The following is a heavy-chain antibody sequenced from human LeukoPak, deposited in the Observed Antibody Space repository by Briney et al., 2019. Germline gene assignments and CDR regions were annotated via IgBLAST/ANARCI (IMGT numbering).Heavy chain of an antibody. CDR1: GFTFRDYA. V-gene: IGHV3-30*04. CDR3: AKSLIAARNFDY. Sequence: PGGSLRLSCAASGFTFRDYAMHWVRQAPGKGLEWVAVISFDGSDKYYADSVRGRFTISRHNAKNSLYLQMNSLRAGDTAVYYCAKSLIAARNFDYWGQGTLVTVSS. J-gene: IGHJ4*02. D-gene: IGHD6-6*01. CDR2: ISFDGSDK.